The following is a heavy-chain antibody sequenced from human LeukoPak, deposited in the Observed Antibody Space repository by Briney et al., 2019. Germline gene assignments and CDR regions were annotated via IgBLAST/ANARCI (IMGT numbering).Heavy chain of an antibody. J-gene: IGHJ3*02. CDR2: INSDGSST. D-gene: IGHD5-12*01. CDR1: GFTFSSYW. CDR3: AREAGYDAFDI. Sequence: TGGSLRLSCAASGFTFSSYWMHWVRQAPGKGLVWVSRINSDGSSTSYADSVKGRFTISRDNAKNTLYLQMNSLRAGDTAVYYCAREAGYDAFDIWGQGTMVTVSS. V-gene: IGHV3-74*01.